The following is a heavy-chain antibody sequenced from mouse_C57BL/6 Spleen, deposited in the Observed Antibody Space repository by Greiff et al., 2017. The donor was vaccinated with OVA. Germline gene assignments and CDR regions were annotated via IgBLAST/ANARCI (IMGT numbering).Heavy chain of an antibody. D-gene: IGHD1-1*01. CDR3: ARYAYGSSYYYAMDY. CDR2: IYPRSGNT. J-gene: IGHJ4*01. Sequence: VQLQQSGAELARPGASVKLSCKASGYTFTSYGISWVKQRTGQGLEWIGEIYPRSGNTYYNEKFKGKATLTADKSSSTAYMELRSLTSEDSAVYFCARYAYGSSYYYAMDYWGQGTSVTVSS. CDR1: GYTFTSYG. V-gene: IGHV1-81*01.